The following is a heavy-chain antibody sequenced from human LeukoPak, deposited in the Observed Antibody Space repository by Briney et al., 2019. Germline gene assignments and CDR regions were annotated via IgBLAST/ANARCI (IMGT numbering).Heavy chain of an antibody. CDR3: ARGRRIAARLRHDWFDP. D-gene: IGHD6-6*01. V-gene: IGHV1-8*03. J-gene: IGHJ5*02. Sequence: SSVKVSCKAFGGTFSSYDINWVRQATGQGLEWMGWMNPNSGNTGYAQKLQGRVTITRNTPISTAYMELSSLRSEDTAVYYCARGRRIAARLRHDWFDPWGQGTLVTVSS. CDR2: MNPNSGNT. CDR1: GGTFSSYD.